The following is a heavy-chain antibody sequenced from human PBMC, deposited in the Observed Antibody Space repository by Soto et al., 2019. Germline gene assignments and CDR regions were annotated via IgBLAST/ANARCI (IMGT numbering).Heavy chain of an antibody. D-gene: IGHD3-9*01. CDR2: IYYTGSD. J-gene: IGHJ4*02. CDR1: GGAVSSGDFY. V-gene: IGHV4-30-4*01. Sequence: SETLSLTCTVSGGAVSSGDFYWSWIRQPPGKGMEWIGYIYYTGSDYYSPSLKSRVTISLDTSKNQFSLNLTSVTAAETAVYLRARVDILTGYHYWGQGPQVT. CDR3: ARVDILTGYHY.